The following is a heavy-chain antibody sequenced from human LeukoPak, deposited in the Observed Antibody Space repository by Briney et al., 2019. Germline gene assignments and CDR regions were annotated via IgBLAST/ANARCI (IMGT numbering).Heavy chain of an antibody. J-gene: IGHJ4*02. CDR1: GLTFSSYT. D-gene: IGHD6-13*01. V-gene: IGHV3-64D*09. CDR2: ISPNGGST. CDR3: VKTIAVAGNFDY. Sequence: AGGSLRLSCSASGLTFSSYTMHWVRQAPGKGLEYVSAISPNGGSTYYGDSVKGRFTISRDNSKKTLYLQMSSLRAEDTAVYYCVKTIAVAGNFDYWGQGTLVTVS.